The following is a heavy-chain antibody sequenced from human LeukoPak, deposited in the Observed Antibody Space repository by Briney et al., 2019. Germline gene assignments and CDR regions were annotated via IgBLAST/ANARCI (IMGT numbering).Heavy chain of an antibody. CDR1: GGSISSYY. V-gene: IGHV4-4*07. Sequence: SETLSLTCTVSGGSISSYYWSWIRQPAGKGLEWIGRIYTSGSTNYNPSLKSRVTMSVDTSKNQFSLKLSSVTAADTAVYYCARGGRGSYPSYYYGMDVWGQGTTVTVSS. CDR3: ARGGRGSYPSYYYGMDV. J-gene: IGHJ6*02. CDR2: IYTSGST. D-gene: IGHD1-26*01.